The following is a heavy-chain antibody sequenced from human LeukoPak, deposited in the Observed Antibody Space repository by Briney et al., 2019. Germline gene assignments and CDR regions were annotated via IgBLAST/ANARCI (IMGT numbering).Heavy chain of an antibody. CDR3: ARGSPVRGVIITKTKTDYWYFDL. J-gene: IGHJ2*01. Sequence: SETLSLTCTVSGGSISSYYWSWIRQPPGKGLEWIGYIYYSGSTNYNPSLKSRVTISVDTSKNQFSLKLSSVTAADTAVYYCARGSPVRGVIITKTKTDYWYFDLWGRGTLVTVSS. V-gene: IGHV4-59*01. CDR2: IYYSGST. D-gene: IGHD3-10*01. CDR1: GGSISSYY.